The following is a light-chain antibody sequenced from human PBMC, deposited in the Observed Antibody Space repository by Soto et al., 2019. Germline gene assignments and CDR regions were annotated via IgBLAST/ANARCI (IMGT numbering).Light chain of an antibody. V-gene: IGKV3-20*01. CDR1: QSVSISY. Sequence: EIVLTQSPGTLSLSPGERATLSCRASQSVSISYLAWYQQKAGQAPRLLIYGTSSRATGIPDRFSGSGSGTDFTLTISRLEPEDFVVYYCQQFSSSSFTFGQGTRLEIK. J-gene: IGKJ2*01. CDR3: QQFSSSSFT. CDR2: GTS.